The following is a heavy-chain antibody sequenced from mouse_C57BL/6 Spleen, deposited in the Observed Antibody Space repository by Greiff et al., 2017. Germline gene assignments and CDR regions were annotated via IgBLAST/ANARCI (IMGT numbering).Heavy chain of an antibody. D-gene: IGHD2-4*01. J-gene: IGHJ3*01. Sequence: QVQLQQPGAELVMPGASVKLSCKASGYTFTSYWMHWVKQRPGQGLEWIGEIDPSDSYTNYNQKFKGKSTLTVDKSSSTAYMQLSSLTSEDSAVYYCARERGYYDDDGETGRRGFAYWGQGTLVTVSA. V-gene: IGHV1-69*01. CDR2: IDPSDSYT. CDR3: ARERGYYDDDGETGRRGFAY. CDR1: GYTFTSYW.